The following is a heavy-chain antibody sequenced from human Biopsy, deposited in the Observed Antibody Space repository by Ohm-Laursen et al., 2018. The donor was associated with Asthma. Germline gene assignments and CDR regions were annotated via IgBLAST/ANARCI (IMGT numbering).Heavy chain of an antibody. J-gene: IGHJ6*02. Sequence: ASVKVSCKVSGYTFNSAGITWVRQAPGQGLEWMGWISVYNGNTKVAQKLRDRVTMITGTSTSTAYMELRSLRSDDTAVYFCARAVDYSHYYGIDVWGQGTTVTVS. CDR1: GYTFNSAG. CDR3: ARAVDYSHYYGIDV. D-gene: IGHD3-10*01. CDR2: ISVYNGNT. V-gene: IGHV1-18*01.